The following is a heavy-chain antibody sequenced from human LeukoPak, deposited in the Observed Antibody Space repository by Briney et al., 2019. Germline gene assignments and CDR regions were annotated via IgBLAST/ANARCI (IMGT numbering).Heavy chain of an antibody. J-gene: IGHJ2*01. CDR1: GFTVTDNY. CDR2: MYTGGST. CDR3: ARARHLRDCVGDCYPYWYFDL. V-gene: IGHV3-66*01. D-gene: IGHD2-21*02. Sequence: GGSLRLSFTASGFTVTDNYMGWLRQAPGKGLVWVSVMYTGGSTFYADAVEGRFTMSRDSPKDTLFLQMNSLRAEDSAVYYCARARHLRDCVGDCYPYWYFDLWGPGTLVTVSS.